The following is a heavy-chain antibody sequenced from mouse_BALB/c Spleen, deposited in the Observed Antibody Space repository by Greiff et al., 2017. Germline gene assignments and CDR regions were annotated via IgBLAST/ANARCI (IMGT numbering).Heavy chain of an antibody. CDR2: ISSGGGST. J-gene: IGHJ2*01. V-gene: IGHV5-12-1*01. Sequence: EVNLVESGGGLVKPGGSLKLSCAASGFAFSSYDMSWVRQTPEKRLEWVAYISSGGGSTYYPDTVKGRFTISRDNAKNTLYLQMSSLKSEDTAMYYCARGLLTLYYFDYWGQGTTLTVSS. CDR3: ARGLLTLYYFDY. D-gene: IGHD4-1*01. CDR1: GFAFSSYD.